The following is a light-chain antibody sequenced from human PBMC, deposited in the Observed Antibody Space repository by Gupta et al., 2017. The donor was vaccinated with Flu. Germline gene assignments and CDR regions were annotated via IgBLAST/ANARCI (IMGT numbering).Light chain of an antibody. CDR3: QQYDNLPGFT. Sequence: DIQMTQCPSSLSASLGDRVTITCQASQDISNYLNWYQQKPGKAPKLLIYDASNLETGVPSRFSGSGSGTDFTFTISSLQPEDIATYYCQQYDNLPGFTFGPGTKVDIK. J-gene: IGKJ3*01. CDR1: QDISNY. CDR2: DAS. V-gene: IGKV1-33*01.